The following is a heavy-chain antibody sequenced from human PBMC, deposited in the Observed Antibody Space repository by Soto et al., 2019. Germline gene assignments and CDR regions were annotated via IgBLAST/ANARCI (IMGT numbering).Heavy chain of an antibody. CDR3: VGGRDYDY. D-gene: IGHD1-26*01. Sequence: SETLSLTCDVSSGSITTSVLWTWVRQFPGKGLEWIGEIAHDGHTNYNPSLSVRVTMSVDLSNSQFSLKVASVTAADTAVYFCVGGRDYDYWGQGTLVTVSS. J-gene: IGHJ4*02. CDR1: SGSITTSVL. V-gene: IGHV4-4*02. CDR2: IAHDGHT.